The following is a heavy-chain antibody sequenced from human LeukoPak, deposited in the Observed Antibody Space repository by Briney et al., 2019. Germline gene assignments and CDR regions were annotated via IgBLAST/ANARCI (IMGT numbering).Heavy chain of an antibody. J-gene: IGHJ3*02. V-gene: IGHV3-21*01. Sequence: PGGSLRLSCAASGFTFSSYSMNWVRQAPGKGLEWVSSISSSSSYIYYADSVKGRFTISRDNAKNSLYLQMNSLRAEDTAVYYCARDVRVGAISDAFDIWGQGTMVTVSS. CDR1: GFTFSSYS. CDR2: ISSSSSYI. CDR3: ARDVRVGAISDAFDI. D-gene: IGHD1-26*01.